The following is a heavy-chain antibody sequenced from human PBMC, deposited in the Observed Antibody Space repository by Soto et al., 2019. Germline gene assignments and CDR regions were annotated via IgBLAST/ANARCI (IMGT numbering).Heavy chain of an antibody. CDR3: ARDQRLGYYYGMDV. CDR1: GFSLSTSGMC. CDR2: IDWDDDK. Sequence: SGPTLVNPTQTLTLTCTFSGFSLSTSGMCVSWIRQPPGKALEWLALIDWDDDKYYSTSLKTRLTISKDTSKNQVVLTMINMDPVDTATYYCARDQRLGYYYGMDVWGQGTTVTVSS. D-gene: IGHD6-25*01. V-gene: IGHV2-70*01. J-gene: IGHJ6*02.